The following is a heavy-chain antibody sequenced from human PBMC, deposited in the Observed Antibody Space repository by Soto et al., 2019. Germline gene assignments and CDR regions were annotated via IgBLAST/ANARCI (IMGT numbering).Heavy chain of an antibody. V-gene: IGHV4-34*01. CDR1: GGSFSGYY. D-gene: IGHD5-18*01. J-gene: IGHJ4*02. CDR2: INHSGST. Sequence: SETLSLTCAVYGGSFSGYYWSWIRQPPGKGLEWIGEINHSGSTNYNPSLKSRVTISVDTSKNQFSLKLSSVTAADTAVYYCARGQRYSYGMYYFDYWGQGTLVTVSS. CDR3: ARGQRYSYGMYYFDY.